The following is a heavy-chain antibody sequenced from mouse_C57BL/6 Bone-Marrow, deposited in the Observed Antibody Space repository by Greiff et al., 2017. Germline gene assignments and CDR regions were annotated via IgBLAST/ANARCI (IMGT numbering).Heavy chain of an antibody. CDR1: GYTFTSYW. J-gene: IGHJ2*01. V-gene: IGHV1-64*01. Sequence: QVQLQQSGAELVKPGASVKLSCKASGYTFTSYWMHWVKQRPGQGLEWIGMIHPNSGSTNYNEKFKSKATLTVDKSSSTAYMQISSLTSEDSAVYYCARKGYYGPGVYFDYWGQGTTLTVSS. CDR2: IHPNSGST. D-gene: IGHD1-2*01. CDR3: ARKGYYGPGVYFDY.